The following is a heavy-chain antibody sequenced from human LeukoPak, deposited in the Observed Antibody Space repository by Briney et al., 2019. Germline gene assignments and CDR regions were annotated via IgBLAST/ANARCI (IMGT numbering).Heavy chain of an antibody. Sequence: GGSLRLSCAASGFTFSSYAMSWVRQAPGRGLEWVSAISGSGGSTYYADSVKGRFTISRDNAKNSLYLQMNSLRAEDTSVYYCAREIYYAGFNYWGQGTLVTVSS. J-gene: IGHJ4*02. V-gene: IGHV3-23*01. CDR2: ISGSGGST. D-gene: IGHD3-10*01. CDR3: AREIYYAGFNY. CDR1: GFTFSSYA.